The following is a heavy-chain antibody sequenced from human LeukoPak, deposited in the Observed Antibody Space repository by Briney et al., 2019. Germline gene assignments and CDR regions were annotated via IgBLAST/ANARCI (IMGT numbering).Heavy chain of an antibody. D-gene: IGHD6-19*01. J-gene: IGHJ4*02. CDR2: ISSSGDSL. CDR3: ARMAVAGQYSDY. V-gene: IGHV3-48*03. CDR1: GFXFSSYE. Sequence: GGSLRLSCAASGFXFSSYEIKWVRQAPGKGLEWVSYISSSGDSLYYADSVKGRFTISRDNARNSLYLQMNSLRAEDTAIYYCARMAVAGQYSDYWGQGTLVTVSS.